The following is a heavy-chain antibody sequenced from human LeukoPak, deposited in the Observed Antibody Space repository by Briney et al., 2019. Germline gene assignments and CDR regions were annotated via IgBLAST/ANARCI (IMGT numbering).Heavy chain of an antibody. Sequence: GGSLRLSCAASGFTFSDYYMSWIRQAPGKGLEWVSYISSSSSTIYYADSVKGRFTISRDNAKNSLYLQMNSLRAEDMALYYCAKDIGYSYAAYYFDYWGQGTLVTVSS. D-gene: IGHD5-18*01. CDR2: ISSSSSTI. J-gene: IGHJ4*02. CDR1: GFTFSDYY. CDR3: AKDIGYSYAAYYFDY. V-gene: IGHV3-11*01.